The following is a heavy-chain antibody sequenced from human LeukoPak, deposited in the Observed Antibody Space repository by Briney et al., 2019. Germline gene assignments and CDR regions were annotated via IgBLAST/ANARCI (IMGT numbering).Heavy chain of an antibody. CDR1: GFTFTNYA. Sequence: GGSLRLSCAASGFTFTNYAMTWLRQAPGKGLEWVSSISSSSSYIYYADSVKGRFTISRDNAKNSLYLQMNSLRAEDTAVYYCASSYPGKFFDYWGQGTLVTVSS. D-gene: IGHD3-10*01. CDR2: ISSSSSYI. J-gene: IGHJ4*02. V-gene: IGHV3-21*01. CDR3: ASSYPGKFFDY.